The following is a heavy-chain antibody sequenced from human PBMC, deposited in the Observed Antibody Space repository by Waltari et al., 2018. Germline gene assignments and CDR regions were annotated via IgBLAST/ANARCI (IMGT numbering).Heavy chain of an antibody. J-gene: IGHJ4*02. CDR3: ARLWWLLLPRAHVDY. CDR1: GGSFSGYY. V-gene: IGHV4-34*01. D-gene: IGHD2-21*02. Sequence: QVQLQQWGAGLLKPSETLSLTCAVYGGSFSGYYWSWIRQPPGKGLEWIGEINHSGSTNYNPSLKGRVTISVDTSNNQFSLKLSAVTAADTAGYCGARLWWLLLPRAHVDYWGQATLVTVSS. CDR2: INHSGST.